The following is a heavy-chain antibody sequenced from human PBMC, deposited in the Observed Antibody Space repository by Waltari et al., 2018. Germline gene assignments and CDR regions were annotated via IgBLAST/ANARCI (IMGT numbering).Heavy chain of an antibody. J-gene: IGHJ3*01. V-gene: IGHV3-53*02. CDR1: EFIVRNNY. CDR3: ATLGAYLGACEV. CDR2: IYAGGGS. D-gene: IGHD3-16*01. Sequence: EVQLVETGGALIHPGGSLRLSCAASEFIVRNNYMAWVRQAPGKGLGWVSVIYAGGGSDSADSVRGRFTISRDNSKNTLYLEMNALRPDDTAVYYCATLGAYLGACEVWGRGTMVTVSS.